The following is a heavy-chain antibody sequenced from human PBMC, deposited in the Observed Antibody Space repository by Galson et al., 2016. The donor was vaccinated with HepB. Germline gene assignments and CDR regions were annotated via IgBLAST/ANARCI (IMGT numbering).Heavy chain of an antibody. CDR1: GFPFIDAW. D-gene: IGHD3-22*01. J-gene: IGHJ4*02. V-gene: IGHV3-15*01. CDR2: IRSKTDGETT. CDR3: ARGPYYSSGYLERGGGFDY. Sequence: SLRLSCAASGFPFIDAWMDWVRQTPGKRLEWVGRIRSKTDGETTVYAVPVKGRFSISRDDSTNTLYLQMNSLRAEDTAVYYCARGPYYSSGYLERGGGFDYWGQGILVTVSS.